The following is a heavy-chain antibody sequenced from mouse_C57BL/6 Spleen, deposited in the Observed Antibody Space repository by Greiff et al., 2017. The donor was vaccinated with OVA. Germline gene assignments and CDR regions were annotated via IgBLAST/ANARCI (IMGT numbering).Heavy chain of an antibody. D-gene: IGHD2-1*01. CDR3: AWIYYGNYAFAY. J-gene: IGHJ3*01. V-gene: IGHV1-59*01. CDR2: IDPSDSYT. Sequence: QVQLKQPGAELVRPGTSVKLSCKASGYTFTSYWMHWVKQRPGQGLEWIGVIDPSDSYTNYNQKFKGKATLTVDTSSSTAYMQLSSLTSEDSAVYYCAWIYYGNYAFAYWGQGTLVTVSA. CDR1: GYTFTSYW.